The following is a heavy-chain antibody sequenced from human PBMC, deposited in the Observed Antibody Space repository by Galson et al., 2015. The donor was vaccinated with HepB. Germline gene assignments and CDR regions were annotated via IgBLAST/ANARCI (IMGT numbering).Heavy chain of an antibody. V-gene: IGHV1-2*02. D-gene: IGHD1-26*01. J-gene: IGHJ6*03. CDR2: INPKSGGA. CDR1: GYIFTDYY. CDR3: ARSLRGVGTTNYYYYFYMDV. Sequence: CKASGYIFTDYYIHWVRQSPGQGLEWMAWINPKSGGANYAQKFQGRVTVTRDTSLSTAYMELKSLRSDDTAVYFCARSLRGVGTTNYYYYFYMDVWGKGTTVTVSS.